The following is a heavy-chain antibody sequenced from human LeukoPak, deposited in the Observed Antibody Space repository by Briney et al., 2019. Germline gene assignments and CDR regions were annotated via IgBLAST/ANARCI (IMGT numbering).Heavy chain of an antibody. CDR1: GFTFDDYT. CDR3: ARETRVRWTDY. J-gene: IGHJ4*02. Sequence: GGSLRLSCAASGFTFDDYTMHWVRQAPGKGLEWVSIINRDGDSTYYADSVKGRFTISRDNAKNSLYLQMNSLRAEDTAVYYCARETRVRWTDYWGQGILVTVSS. V-gene: IGHV3-43*01. D-gene: IGHD5-24*01. CDR2: INRDGDST.